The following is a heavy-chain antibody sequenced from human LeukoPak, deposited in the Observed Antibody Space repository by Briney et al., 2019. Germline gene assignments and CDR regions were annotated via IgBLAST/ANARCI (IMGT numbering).Heavy chain of an antibody. V-gene: IGHV3-9*01. D-gene: IGHD5-12*01. CDR1: GFTFSYYA. CDR2: ISWNSDTI. Sequence: GGSLRLSCAASGFTFSYYAMHWVRLVPGKGLEWVSGISWNSDTIGYGDSVKGRFTISRDNAKNSPYLQMNSLRPEDTALYYCATNGGGDSGYGNFDYWGQGTLVTVSS. J-gene: IGHJ4*02. CDR3: ATNGGGDSGYGNFDY.